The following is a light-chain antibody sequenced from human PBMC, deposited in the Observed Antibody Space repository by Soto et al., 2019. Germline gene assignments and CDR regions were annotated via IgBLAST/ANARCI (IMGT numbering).Light chain of an antibody. V-gene: IGKV3-11*01. CDR1: QSVSSY. J-gene: IGKJ1*01. CDR2: DAS. Sequence: EIVLTQSPATLSLSPGERATLSCRASQSVSSYLAWYQQKPDQAPRLLIYDASNRATGIPARFSGSGSGTDFPLTFSTLEPEDFAVYYCQQRSNWPWTFGQGTKVDIK. CDR3: QQRSNWPWT.